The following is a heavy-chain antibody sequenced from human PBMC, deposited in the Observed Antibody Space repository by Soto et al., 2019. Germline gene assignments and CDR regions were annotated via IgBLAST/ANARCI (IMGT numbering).Heavy chain of an antibody. CDR1: GFIFSSCA. Sequence: EVQLLDSGGGLVQPGGALRLSCSASGFIFSSCAMNWVCQAPGKGLEWVSAISGSGGSIYYADSVKGRFTISRDNSKTTLYLEMDSLRAEDTAVYYWAKGGGDSLRYGMDVWGQGTTVTVSS. CDR3: AKGGGDSLRYGMDV. J-gene: IGHJ6*02. D-gene: IGHD2-21*02. CDR2: ISGSGGSI. V-gene: IGHV3-23*01.